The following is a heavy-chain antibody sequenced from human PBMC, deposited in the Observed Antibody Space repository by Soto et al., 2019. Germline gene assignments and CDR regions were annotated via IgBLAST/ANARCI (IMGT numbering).Heavy chain of an antibody. V-gene: IGHV3-7*03. CDR2: INPDGSAK. D-gene: IGHD3-10*01. Sequence: PGGSLRLSCAASHFSFSTSWMNWIRQAPGKGLEWVANINPDGSAKYYVDSLKGRFTISRDNAKNSLDLQMNSLRAEDTAVYFCTRVSRGHWVDCWGQGALVTAPQ. CDR3: TRVSRGHWVDC. J-gene: IGHJ4*02. CDR1: HFSFSTSW.